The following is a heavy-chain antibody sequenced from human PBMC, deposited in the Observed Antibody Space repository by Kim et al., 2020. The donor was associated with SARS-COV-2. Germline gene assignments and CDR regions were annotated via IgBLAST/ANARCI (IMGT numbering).Heavy chain of an antibody. CDR3: ALTYLQARGDYGNFDY. Sequence: SETLSLTCAVYGGSFSGYYWSWIRQPPGKGLEWIGEINHSGSTNYNPSLKSGVTISVDTSKNQFSLKLRSVTAAGTAVYYCALTYLQARGDYGNFDYWGQGTLVTVSA. CDR1: GGSFSGYY. D-gene: IGHD3-16*01. CDR2: INHSGST. V-gene: IGHV4-34*01. J-gene: IGHJ4*02.